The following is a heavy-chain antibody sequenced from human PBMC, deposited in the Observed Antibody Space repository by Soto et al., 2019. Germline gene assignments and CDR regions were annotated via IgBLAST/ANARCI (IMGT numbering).Heavy chain of an antibody. D-gene: IGHD3-10*01. CDR3: ARGPRFGEPIEY. Sequence: EVHLVETGGGVIRPGGSLRLSCAASGLSVSSYYISWVRQAPGKGLEWVSVIYGGGSTYYVDSVKGRFTISRDNSKNTVHLQMNSLRAEDTAVYYCARGPRFGEPIEYWGQGTLVTVSS. J-gene: IGHJ4*02. V-gene: IGHV3-53*02. CDR2: IYGGGST. CDR1: GLSVSSYY.